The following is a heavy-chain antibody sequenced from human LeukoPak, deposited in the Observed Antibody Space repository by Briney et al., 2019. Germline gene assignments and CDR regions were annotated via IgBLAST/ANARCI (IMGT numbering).Heavy chain of an antibody. CDR3: AKAGHPPAYFSSVSCYMGS. V-gene: IGHV3-23*01. CDR2: INGSGGST. Sequence: TGGSLRLSCEAAGFTFSSYGMLWVRQAPGKALVWVSAINGSGGSTYYADSVKGRFTISRDNSKNTLYLQMNSLRAEDTALYYCAKAGHPPAYFSSVSCYMGSWGQATLVTVSS. CDR1: GFTFSSYG. J-gene: IGHJ5*02. D-gene: IGHD2-2*02.